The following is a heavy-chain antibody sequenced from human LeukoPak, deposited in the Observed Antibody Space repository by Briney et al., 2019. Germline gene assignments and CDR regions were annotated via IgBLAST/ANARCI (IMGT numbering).Heavy chain of an antibody. Sequence: PSETLSLTCTVSGGSISSDYWSWVRQPPGKGLGYIGFMFASGTSNYNPSFKSRVTMSVDTSKSQFSMNLSSVTAADTAVYYCARGMYELKLGAWFDPWGQGTLVTVSS. V-gene: IGHV4-59*01. D-gene: IGHD3-16*01. CDR2: MFASGTS. CDR3: ARGMYELKLGAWFDP. J-gene: IGHJ5*02. CDR1: GGSISSDY.